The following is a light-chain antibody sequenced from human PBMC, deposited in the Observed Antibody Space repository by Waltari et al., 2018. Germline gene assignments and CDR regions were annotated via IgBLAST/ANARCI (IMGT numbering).Light chain of an antibody. CDR2: EAS. CDR3: QRYGSSPWT. J-gene: IGKJ1*01. CDR1: QSVTSNL. Sequence: EIVLTQSPGTLSLSPGERATLSCRASQSVTSNLLAWYQQKPGQAPRLLIYEASIRAIGIPERFSGRGSGTDFTLIISRLEPEDFAVYYCQRYGSSPWTFGQGTKVDIK. V-gene: IGKV3-20*01.